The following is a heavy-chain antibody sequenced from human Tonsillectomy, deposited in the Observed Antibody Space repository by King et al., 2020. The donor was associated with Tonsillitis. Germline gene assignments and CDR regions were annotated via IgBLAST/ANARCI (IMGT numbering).Heavy chain of an antibody. D-gene: IGHD3-10*01. CDR3: ARDPYGSGSCLKVPP. CDR1: GGSFSGYY. V-gene: IGHV4-34*01. CDR2: INHSGST. J-gene: IGHJ5*02. Sequence: VQLQQWRAGLLKPSETLSLTCAVYGGSFSGYYWSWIRQPPGKGLEWIGEINHSGSTNYNPSLKSRVTISVDTSKNQFSLKLSSVTAADTAVYYCARDPYGSGSCLKVPPWGQGTLVTVSS.